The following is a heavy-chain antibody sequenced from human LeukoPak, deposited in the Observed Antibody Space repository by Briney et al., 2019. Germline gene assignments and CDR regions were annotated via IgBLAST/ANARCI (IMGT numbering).Heavy chain of an antibody. CDR1: GFTFSSYA. V-gene: IGHV3-23*01. CDR2: ISGSGGST. CDR3: AKAHLGYCSSTSCSEGD. D-gene: IGHD2-2*01. Sequence: PGGSLRLSCAASGFTFSSYAMSWVRQAPGKGLEWVSAISGSGGSTYYADSVKGRFTISRDNSKNTLYLQMNSLRAEDTAVYYCAKAHLGYCSSTSCSEGDWGQGTLVTVSS. J-gene: IGHJ4*02.